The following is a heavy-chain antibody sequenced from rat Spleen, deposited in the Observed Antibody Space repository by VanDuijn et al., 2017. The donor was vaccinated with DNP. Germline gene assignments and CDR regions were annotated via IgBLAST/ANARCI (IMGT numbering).Heavy chain of an antibody. J-gene: IGHJ2*01. CDR3: IRWNSGHFDY. CDR1: GFTFSDHY. Sequence: EVQLVESGGGLVQPGRSLKLSCVVSGFTFSDHYMVWVRQAPTKGLEWVAAISYDGDRRYYRDSVKGRFTVSRDNAKSSLYLQMDSLRSEDMATYYCIRWNSGHFDYWGQGVMVTVSS. CDR2: ISYDGDRR. V-gene: IGHV5-20*01. D-gene: IGHD4-3*01.